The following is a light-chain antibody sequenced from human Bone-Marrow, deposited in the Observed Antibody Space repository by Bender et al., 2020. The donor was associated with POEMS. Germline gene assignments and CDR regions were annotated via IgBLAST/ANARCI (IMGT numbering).Light chain of an antibody. CDR1: GSNIGGYP. J-gene: IGLJ3*02. CDR3: VAWDASLNGWV. Sequence: QSVLTQPPSVSGTPGQRVTISCSGSGSNIGGYPVNWYQQLPGTAPRLLIYTNNERPSGVPDRFSGSKSGTSASLAITGLQSDDEAIYFCVAWDASLNGWVFGGGTKLTAL. CDR2: TNN. V-gene: IGLV1-44*01.